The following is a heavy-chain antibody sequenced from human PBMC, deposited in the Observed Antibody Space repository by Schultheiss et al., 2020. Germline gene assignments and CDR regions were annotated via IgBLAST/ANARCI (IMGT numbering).Heavy chain of an antibody. CDR1: GGSVSSGSYY. V-gene: IGHV4-61*01. CDR2: IYYSGST. D-gene: IGHD3-3*01. CDR3: ARKYDFWSGYYHYYFDY. Sequence: SQTLSLTCTVSGGSVSSGSYYWSWIRQPPGKGLEWIGYIYYSGSTNYNPSLKSRVTISVDTSKNQFSLKLSSVTAADTAVYYCARKYDFWSGYYHYYFDYWGQGTLVTVSS. J-gene: IGHJ4*02.